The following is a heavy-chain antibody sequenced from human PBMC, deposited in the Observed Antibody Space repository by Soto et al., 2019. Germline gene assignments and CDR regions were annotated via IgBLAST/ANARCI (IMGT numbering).Heavy chain of an antibody. Sequence: ASVKVSCKASGYTFTSYAMHWVCQAPGQRLEWMGWINAGNGNTKYSQKFQGRVTITRDTSASTAYMELSSLRSEDTAVYYCARQHRTEYSSGWSRGYYFDYWGQGTLVTVSS. CDR1: GYTFTSYA. CDR3: ARQHRTEYSSGWSRGYYFDY. D-gene: IGHD6-19*01. J-gene: IGHJ4*02. V-gene: IGHV1-3*01. CDR2: INAGNGNT.